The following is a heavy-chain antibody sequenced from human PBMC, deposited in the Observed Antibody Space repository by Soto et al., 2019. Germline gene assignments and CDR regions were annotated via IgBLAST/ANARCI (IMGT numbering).Heavy chain of an antibody. CDR2: ISAYNGNT. D-gene: IGHD1-20*01. CDR3: AREGITGMTGHSYGLAL. J-gene: IGHJ6*04. Sequence: ASVKVSCKSSGYTFISHSITWVRQAPGQGLEWMGRISAYNGNTNYAQKLQGRVTMTTDTSTNTAYMELRSLRVEDTAVYYCAREGITGMTGHSYGLALGGKGTTVPVS. V-gene: IGHV1-18*01. CDR1: GYTFISHS.